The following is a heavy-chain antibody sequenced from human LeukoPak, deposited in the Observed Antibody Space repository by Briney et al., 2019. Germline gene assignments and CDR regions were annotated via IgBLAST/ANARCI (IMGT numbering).Heavy chain of an antibody. D-gene: IGHD3-22*01. V-gene: IGHV1-69*06. J-gene: IGHJ4*02. CDR3: ARERVPEDNSSYFAY. Sequence: ASVKVSCKASVGTFNSYGISWVRQAPGQGLEWMGGIIHLFGTANYAQKFQGRVTITADKSTSTVYMELSSLRAEDTAVYYCARERVPEDNSSYFAYWGQGTLVTVSS. CDR1: VGTFNSYG. CDR2: IIHLFGTA.